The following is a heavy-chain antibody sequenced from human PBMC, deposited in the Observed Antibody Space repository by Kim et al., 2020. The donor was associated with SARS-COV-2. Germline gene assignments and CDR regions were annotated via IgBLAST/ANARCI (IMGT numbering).Heavy chain of an antibody. CDR2: STGGGGSGGS. Sequence: GGSLRLSCAASGFTFSNYGMSWVRQAPGKGLECVSGSTGGGGSGGSYYADSVKGRFTISRDNSKNILYLQMSSLRAEDTAIYYCARSSNYYPSGDAFDIWGQGTMVTVSS. J-gene: IGHJ3*02. D-gene: IGHD3-22*01. V-gene: IGHV3-23*01. CDR3: ARSSNYYPSGDAFDI. CDR1: GFTFSNYG.